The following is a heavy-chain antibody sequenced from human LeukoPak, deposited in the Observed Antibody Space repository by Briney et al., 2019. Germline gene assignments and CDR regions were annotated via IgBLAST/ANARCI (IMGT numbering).Heavy chain of an antibody. CDR3: ASQIMVYAIWTPGFPFDY. Sequence: QPGGSLRLSCAASGFTFSSYGMHWVRQAPGKGLEWVAVIWYDGSNKYYADSVKGRFTISRDNSKNTLYLQMNSLRAEDTAVYYCASQIMVYAIWTPGFPFDYWGQGTLVTVSS. CDR2: IWYDGSNK. CDR1: GFTFSSYG. J-gene: IGHJ4*02. D-gene: IGHD2-8*01. V-gene: IGHV3-33*01.